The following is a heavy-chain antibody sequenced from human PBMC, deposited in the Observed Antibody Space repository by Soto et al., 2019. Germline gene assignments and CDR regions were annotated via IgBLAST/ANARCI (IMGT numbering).Heavy chain of an antibody. CDR3: AKFQTAAYYYYYYGMDV. D-gene: IGHD6-13*01. J-gene: IGHJ6*02. V-gene: IGHV3-23*01. Sequence: GSLRLSCAASGFTFSSYAMSWVRQAPGKGLEWVSAISGSGGSTYYADSVKGRFTISRDNSKNTLYLQMNSLRAEDTAVYYCAKFQTAAYYYYYYGMDVWGQGTTVTVSS. CDR2: ISGSGGST. CDR1: GFTFSSYA.